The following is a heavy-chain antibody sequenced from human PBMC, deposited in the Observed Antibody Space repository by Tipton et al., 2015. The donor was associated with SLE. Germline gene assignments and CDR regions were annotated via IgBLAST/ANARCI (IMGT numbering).Heavy chain of an antibody. V-gene: IGHV3-74*01. CDR2: IKSDGIIT. Sequence: GSLRLSCAASGFTFSSYGMHWVRQAPGKGLVWVSRIKSDGIITTYADSVKGRITISRDNAKNSLYLQMNSLRAEDTAVYYCARDLKNSAYDRRYFDYWGQGTLVTVSS. CDR1: GFTFSSYG. CDR3: ARDLKNSAYDRRYFDY. D-gene: IGHD5-12*01. J-gene: IGHJ4*02.